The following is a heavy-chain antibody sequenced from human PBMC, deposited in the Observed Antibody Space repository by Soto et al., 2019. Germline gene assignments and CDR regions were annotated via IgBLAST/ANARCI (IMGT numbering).Heavy chain of an antibody. CDR2: FDPEDGET. D-gene: IGHD3-10*01. CDR3: ATDLRGSGKLYYYYGMDV. J-gene: IGHJ6*02. V-gene: IGHV1-24*01. Sequence: ASVKVSCKVSGYTLTELSMHWVRQAPGKGLEWMGGFDPEDGETIYAQKFQGRVTMTEDTSTDTAYMELSSLRSEDTAVYYCATDLRGSGKLYYYYGMDVWGQGTTVTVS. CDR1: GYTLTELS.